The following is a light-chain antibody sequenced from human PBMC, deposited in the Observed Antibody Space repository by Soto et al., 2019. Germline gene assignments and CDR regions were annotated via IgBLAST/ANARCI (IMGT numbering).Light chain of an antibody. Sequence: EIVLTQSPATLSLSPGERSTLSCGASQSVSSSYSAWYQQKPGLAPRLLIYDASNSATGIPDRFSGSGSGTDFTLTISRLEPEDFAVYYCQQYCSSPYTFGQGTKLEIK. CDR3: QQYCSSPYT. V-gene: IGKV3D-20*01. CDR1: QSVSSSY. CDR2: DAS. J-gene: IGKJ2*01.